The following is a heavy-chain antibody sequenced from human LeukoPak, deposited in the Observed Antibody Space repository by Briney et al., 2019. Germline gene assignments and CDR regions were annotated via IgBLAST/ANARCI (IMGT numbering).Heavy chain of an antibody. CDR1: GGSISSYY. V-gene: IGHV4-59*01. D-gene: IGHD2-2*01. CDR2: IYYSGST. Sequence: SETLSLTCTVSGGSISSYYWSWIRQPPGKGLEWIGYIYYSGSTNYNPSLKSRVTISVDTSKNQFSLKLSSVTAADTAVYYCARVGQYQLLPRGAFDIWGQGTMVTVSS. J-gene: IGHJ3*02. CDR3: ARVGQYQLLPRGAFDI.